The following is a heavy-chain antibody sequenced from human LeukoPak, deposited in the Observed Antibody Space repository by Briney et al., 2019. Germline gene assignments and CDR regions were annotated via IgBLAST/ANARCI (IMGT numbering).Heavy chain of an antibody. V-gene: IGHV4-59*08. CDR2: ISDIGSI. CDR3: AGHHPRNTVDF. Sequence: SETLSLTCTVSGGSISSYYWSWIRQPPGRGLEWIAYISDIGSINYNPSLKSRVTISLDTSKNQFSLKLSSVTAADTAVYYYAGHHPRNTVDFWGQGTLVTVSS. J-gene: IGHJ4*02. D-gene: IGHD2-8*02. CDR1: GGSISSYY.